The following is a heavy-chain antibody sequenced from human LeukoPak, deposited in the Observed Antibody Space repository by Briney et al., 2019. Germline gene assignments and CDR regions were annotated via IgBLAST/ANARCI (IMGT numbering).Heavy chain of an antibody. J-gene: IGHJ4*02. CDR2: IYYSGS. CDR3: ARSVLYSGSYGSGEDFDY. CDR1: GGSISSYY. Sequence: SETLSLTCTVSGGSISSYYWSWIRQPPGKGLEWIGSIYYSGSTISVDTSKNQFSLKLSSVTAADTAVYYCARSVLYSGSYGSGEDFDYWGQGTLVTVSS. D-gene: IGHD1-26*01. V-gene: IGHV4-59*05.